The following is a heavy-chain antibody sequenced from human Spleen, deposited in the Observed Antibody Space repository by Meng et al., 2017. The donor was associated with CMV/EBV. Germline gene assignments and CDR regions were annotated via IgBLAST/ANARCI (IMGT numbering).Heavy chain of an antibody. V-gene: IGHV5-51*01. J-gene: IGHJ4*02. Sequence: KVSRKGSEESFLMYWIVWVRQMPGKGLEWMGVIYPGDSDTRYSPSFQGQVTISADMSINTAYLQCSSLKSSDTAMYYCARGVTGGANKTFDLWGQGTLVTVSS. D-gene: IGHD3-10*01. CDR3: ARGVTGGANKTFDL. CDR2: IYPGDSDT. CDR1: EESFLMYW.